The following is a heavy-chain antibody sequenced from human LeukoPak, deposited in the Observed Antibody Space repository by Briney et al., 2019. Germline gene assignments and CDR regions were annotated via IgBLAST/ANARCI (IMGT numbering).Heavy chain of an antibody. D-gene: IGHD3-9*01. CDR2: INHSGST. Sequence: SHTLSLTCAVDGGFFSSYYWGWIRQPRGKGLEWIGEINHSGSTKHSRSLKSRAPTSAQTSSNQISQKLSCVTAADTAVYYCARAYDILTGYYDYWGQGALVTVCS. V-gene: IGHV4-34*04. CDR3: ARAYDILTGYYDY. J-gene: IGHJ4*02. CDR1: GGFFSSYY.